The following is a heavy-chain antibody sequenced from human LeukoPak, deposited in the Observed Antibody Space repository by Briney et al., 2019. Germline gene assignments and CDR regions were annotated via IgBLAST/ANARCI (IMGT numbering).Heavy chain of an antibody. CDR3: ARDPYYYDSSGYPYYFDY. D-gene: IGHD3-22*01. Sequence: GGSLRLSCAASGLTFRNAWMSWVRQAPGKGLEWVAVIWYDGSNKYYADSVKGRFTISRDNSKNTLYLQMNSLRAEDTAVYYCARDPYYYDSSGYPYYFDYWGQGTLVTVSS. CDR1: GLTFRNAW. CDR2: IWYDGSNK. J-gene: IGHJ4*02. V-gene: IGHV3-33*08.